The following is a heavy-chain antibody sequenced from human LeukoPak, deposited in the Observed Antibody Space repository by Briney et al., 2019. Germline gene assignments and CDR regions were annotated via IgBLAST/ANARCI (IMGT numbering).Heavy chain of an antibody. Sequence: GGSLRLSCAASGFTFSDHYMDWVRQAPGKGLEWVSGINGSGGRTYYGASVKGRFTISRDNSKNTPYLQMNSLRAEDTAVYYCAKAGAVRFDPWGQGTLVTVSS. D-gene: IGHD3-10*01. V-gene: IGHV3-23*01. CDR1: GFTFSDHY. J-gene: IGHJ5*02. CDR2: INGSGGRT. CDR3: AKAGAVRFDP.